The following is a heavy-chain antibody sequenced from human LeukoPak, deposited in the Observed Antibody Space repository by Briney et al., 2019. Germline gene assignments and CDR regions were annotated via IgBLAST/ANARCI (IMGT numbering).Heavy chain of an antibody. J-gene: IGHJ5*02. Sequence: GRSLRLSCAASGFTFSTYAMHWVRQAPGKGLEWVAVIWYDGSNKYYADSVKGRFTISRDNSKNTLYLQMNSLRAEDTAVYYCARDPISGSLSPYNWFDPWGQGTLVTVSS. D-gene: IGHD1-26*01. CDR1: GFTFSTYA. CDR2: IWYDGSNK. CDR3: ARDPISGSLSPYNWFDP. V-gene: IGHV3-33*08.